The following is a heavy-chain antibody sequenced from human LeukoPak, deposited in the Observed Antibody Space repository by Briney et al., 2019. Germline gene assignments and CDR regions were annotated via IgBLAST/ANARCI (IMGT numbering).Heavy chain of an antibody. CDR3: VRDGSSWGNFDY. CDR1: GFTFSTYE. J-gene: IGHJ4*02. CDR2: IGSSGSTI. Sequence: GGSLRLSCEASGFTFSTYEMNWVRQTPGKGLEWVSCIGSSGSTIYYADSVKGRFTISRDNGKNSLYLQMNSLRTEDTAVYYCVRDGSSWGNFDYWGQGTLVSVSS. D-gene: IGHD7-27*01. V-gene: IGHV3-48*03.